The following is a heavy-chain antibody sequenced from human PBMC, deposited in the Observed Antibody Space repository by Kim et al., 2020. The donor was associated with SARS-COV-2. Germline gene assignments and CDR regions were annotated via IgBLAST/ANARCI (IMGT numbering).Heavy chain of an antibody. CDR2: INHSGST. D-gene: IGHD3-22*01. Sequence: SETLSLTCAVYGGSFSGYYWSWIRQPPGKGLEWIGEINHSGSTNYNPSLKSRVTISVDTSKNQFSLKLSSVTAADTAVYYCARGAKWYYYDSSGYYRPEYFQHWGQGTLVTVSS. J-gene: IGHJ1*01. CDR3: ARGAKWYYYDSSGYYRPEYFQH. V-gene: IGHV4-34*01. CDR1: GGSFSGYY.